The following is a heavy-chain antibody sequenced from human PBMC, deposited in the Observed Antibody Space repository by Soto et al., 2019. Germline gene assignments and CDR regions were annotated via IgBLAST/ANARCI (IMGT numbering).Heavy chain of an antibody. V-gene: IGHV5-10-1*01. J-gene: IGHJ3*02. CDR1: GYSFTNYW. CDR3: ASPQGAEDI. CDR2: IDPSDSYT. D-gene: IGHD3-16*01. Sequence: GESLKISCKGSGYSFTNYWISWARQMPGKGLEWMGRIDPSDSYTNYSPSFQGHVTISADKSISTAYLQWGSLKASDTAIYYCASPQGAEDIWGPGTMVTLSS.